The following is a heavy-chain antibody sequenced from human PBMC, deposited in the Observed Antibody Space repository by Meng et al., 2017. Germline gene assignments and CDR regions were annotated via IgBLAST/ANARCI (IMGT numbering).Heavy chain of an antibody. CDR2: IYSGGST. CDR3: ARDGSVGATSGDY. Sequence: GESLKISCAASGFTVSSNYMSWVRQAPGKGLEWVSVIYSGGSTYYADSVKGRFTISRDNSKNTLYLQMNSLRAEDTAVYYCARDGSVGATSGDYWGQLTLVTVSS. V-gene: IGHV3-53*01. J-gene: IGHJ4*02. D-gene: IGHD1-26*01. CDR1: GFTVSSNY.